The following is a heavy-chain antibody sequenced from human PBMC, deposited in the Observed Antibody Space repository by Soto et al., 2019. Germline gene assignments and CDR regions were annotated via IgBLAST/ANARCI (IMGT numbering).Heavy chain of an antibody. D-gene: IGHD6-19*01. CDR1: GASISSSSYY. J-gene: IGHJ4*02. CDR3: ARDKQWLVQPCFDY. CDR2: IHYSGTT. V-gene: IGHV4-39*02. Sequence: QLQLQESGPGLVKPSETLSLTCTVSGASISSSSYYWGGIRQPPGKGLEWIGSIHYSGTTYYHPPLKSRITISVDTSKHQASLQLSSVTAADTAVYYCARDKQWLVQPCFDYWGQGTLVTVSS.